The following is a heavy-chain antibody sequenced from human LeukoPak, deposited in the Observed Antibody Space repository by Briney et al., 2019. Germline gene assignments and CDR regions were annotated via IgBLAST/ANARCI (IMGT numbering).Heavy chain of an antibody. CDR3: ARELFREGPEAWCDILTGSSYYYYYGMDV. CDR1: GFTFSSYS. CDR2: ISSSSSYI. D-gene: IGHD3-9*01. Sequence: GGSLRLSCAASGFTFSSYSMNWVRQAPGKGLEWVSSISSSSSYIYYADSVKGRFTISRDNAKNSLYLQMNSLRAEDTAVYYCARELFREGPEAWCDILTGSSYYYYYGMDVWGKGTTVTVSS. V-gene: IGHV3-21*01. J-gene: IGHJ6*04.